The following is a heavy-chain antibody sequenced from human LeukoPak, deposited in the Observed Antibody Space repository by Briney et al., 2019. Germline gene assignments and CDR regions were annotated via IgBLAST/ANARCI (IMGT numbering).Heavy chain of an antibody. Sequence: LGASVKVSCKASAYTSPNYGITWVRQAPGRGLEWMGWISTYNGNTQYAQKFQGRVTMTTDTPTKTVYMELRSLRSNDTAAYYCALPAKGAYFYYYMEVWGKGTTVTVSS. D-gene: IGHD2-2*01. J-gene: IGHJ6*03. CDR3: ALPAKGAYFYYYMEV. CDR2: ISTYNGNT. CDR1: AYTSPNYG. V-gene: IGHV1-18*01.